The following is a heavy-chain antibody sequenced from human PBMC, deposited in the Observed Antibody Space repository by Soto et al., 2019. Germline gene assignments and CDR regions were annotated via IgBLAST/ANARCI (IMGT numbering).Heavy chain of an antibody. CDR3: ARAPRRYYYDSSGYYSSWFDP. CDR1: GYTFTSYA. J-gene: IGHJ5*02. D-gene: IGHD3-22*01. CDR2: INAGNGNT. Sequence: ASVKVSCKASGYTFTSYAMHWVRQAPGQRLEWMGWINAGNGNTKYSQKFQGRVTITRDTSASTAYMELSSLRSEDTAVYYCARAPRRYYYDSSGYYSSWFDPWGQGTLVTVSS. V-gene: IGHV1-3*01.